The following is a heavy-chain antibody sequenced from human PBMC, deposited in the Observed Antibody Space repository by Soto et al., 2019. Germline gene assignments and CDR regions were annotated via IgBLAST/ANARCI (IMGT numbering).Heavy chain of an antibody. Sequence: QVQLVQSGAEVKKPGASVKVSCKASGYTFTHYGITWVRQAPGQGLEWMGWINSFSGDTNYPQKLQGRLTMTTDTSTSTVYMELRNLRSDDTAVYYCARDLHSGGKYWYFDIWGRGTLVIVSS. V-gene: IGHV1-18*01. CDR1: GYTFTHYG. CDR3: ARDLHSGGKYWYFDI. D-gene: IGHD2-15*01. CDR2: INSFSGDT. J-gene: IGHJ2*01.